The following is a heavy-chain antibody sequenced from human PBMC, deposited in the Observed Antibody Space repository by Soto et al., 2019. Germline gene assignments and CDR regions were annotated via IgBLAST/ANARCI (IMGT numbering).Heavy chain of an antibody. V-gene: IGHV4-39*01. CDR2: IYYSGST. J-gene: IGHJ5*02. CDR1: GGSISSSSYY. Sequence: SENLSLTCTVSGGSISSSSYYWGWIRQPPGKGMEWIGSIYYSGSTYYNPSLKSRVTISVDTSKNQFSLKLSSVTAADTAVYYCARHRGEDDFWSGYYQSHWSDPWGQGTLVPVSS. CDR3: ARHRGEDDFWSGYYQSHWSDP. D-gene: IGHD3-3*01.